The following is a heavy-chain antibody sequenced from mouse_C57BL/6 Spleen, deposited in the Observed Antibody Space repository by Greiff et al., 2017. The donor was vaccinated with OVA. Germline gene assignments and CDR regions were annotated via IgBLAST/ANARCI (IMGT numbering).Heavy chain of an antibody. J-gene: IGHJ1*03. V-gene: IGHV5-9-1*02. CDR1: GFTFSSYA. D-gene: IGHD3-1*01. CDR3: TRVTGWDWYFDV. CDR2: ISSGGDYI. Sequence: EVQRVESGEGLVKPGGSLKLSCAASGFTFSSYAMFWVRQTPEKRLEWVAYISSGGDYIYYADTVKGRFTISRDNARNTLYLQMSSLKSEDTAMDYCTRVTGWDWYFDVWGTGTTVTVSS.